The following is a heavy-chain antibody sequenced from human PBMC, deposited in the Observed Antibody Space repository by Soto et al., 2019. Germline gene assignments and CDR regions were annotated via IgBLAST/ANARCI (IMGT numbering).Heavy chain of an antibody. V-gene: IGHV3-30*04. CDR1: RFSISPYA. D-gene: IGHD3-10*01. J-gene: IGHJ4*02. CDR3: ERGGGGGFGESLSRKFDS. CDR2: ISYDGDSE. Sequence: QVQMVESGGGVFQPGRSLRLSCAASRFSISPYAMHWVRQAPGKGLEWVAFISYDGDSESYSNSVRSRFTISRDNSKNTVFMQMNSLRAADTAIYFCERGGGGGFGESLSRKFDSWGQGTLVTVSS.